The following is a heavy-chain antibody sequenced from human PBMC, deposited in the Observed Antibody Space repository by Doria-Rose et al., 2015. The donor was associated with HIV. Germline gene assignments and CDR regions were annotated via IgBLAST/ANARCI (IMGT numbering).Heavy chain of an antibody. CDR2: IRYNRNNK. J-gene: IGHJ4*02. CDR3: AKEMHYYDSSGFFDH. CDR1: GFSFSTYG. Sequence: QVQLQESGGGVVQPGGSLRLSCAAPGFSFSTYGMHWVRQAPGKGLEWVAFIRYNRNNKYYADSVKGRFTISRDNSKNTLYLQMNSLRAEDTAVYFCAKEMHYYDSSGFFDHWGQGTLVTVSS. V-gene: IGHV3-30*02. D-gene: IGHD3-22*01.